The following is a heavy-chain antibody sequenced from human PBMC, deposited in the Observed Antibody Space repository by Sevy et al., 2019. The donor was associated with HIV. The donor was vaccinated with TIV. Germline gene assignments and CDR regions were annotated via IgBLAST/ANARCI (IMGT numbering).Heavy chain of an antibody. J-gene: IGHJ4*02. CDR3: ARRGGGSSPTRFYY. CDR2: IYTGGSA. CDR1: GFSVSSNY. Sequence: GGSLRLSCAASGFSVSSNYMSWVRQAPGKGLEWVSVIYTGGSAYSADSVKGRFTISRDNSKNTLYLQMDSLRAEDTAVYYCARRGGGSSPTRFYYWGQGTLVTVSS. V-gene: IGHV3-53*01. D-gene: IGHD3-16*01.